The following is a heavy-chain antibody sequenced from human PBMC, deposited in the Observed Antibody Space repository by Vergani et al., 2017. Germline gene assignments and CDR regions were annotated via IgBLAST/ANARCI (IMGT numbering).Heavy chain of an antibody. Sequence: VQLQESGPGLVRPSETLSLTCTVSGGSLSGYYWNWIRQTPGEGLEWIGYVEDSGYFNYNPSLKTRVAMSSDTSNNQVSLMLSSVTVADTAVYYCARSIVSRNPPDYFDNWGQGTLVTVSS. CDR3: ARSIVSRNPPDYFDN. J-gene: IGHJ4*02. V-gene: IGHV4-59*01. CDR1: GGSLSGYY. D-gene: IGHD1-14*01. CDR2: VEDSGYF.